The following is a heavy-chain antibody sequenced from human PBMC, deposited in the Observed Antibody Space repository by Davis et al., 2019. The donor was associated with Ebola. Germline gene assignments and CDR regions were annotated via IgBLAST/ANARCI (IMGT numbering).Heavy chain of an antibody. V-gene: IGHV3-48*01. CDR2: ISSSSSTI. CDR1: GFTFSSYS. CDR3: ARCRYDFWSGYPYYFDY. J-gene: IGHJ4*02. D-gene: IGHD3-3*01. Sequence: GGSLRLSCAASGFTFSSYSMNWVRQAPGKGLEWVSYISSSSSTIYYADSVKGRFTISRDNAKNSLYLQMNSLRAEDTAVYYCARCRYDFWSGYPYYFDYWGQGTLVTVSS.